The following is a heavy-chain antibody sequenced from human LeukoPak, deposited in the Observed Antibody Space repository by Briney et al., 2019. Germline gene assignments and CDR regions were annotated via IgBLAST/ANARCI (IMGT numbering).Heavy chain of an antibody. D-gene: IGHD1-14*01. J-gene: IGHJ3*01. CDR2: INADGSTA. CDR3: VVVVEPPDSDGFDV. CDR1: GFTFGNSW. V-gene: IGHV3-74*01. Sequence: GGSLRLSCAASGFTFGNSWVHWVRQAPGKGLVWVSLINADGSTATYADPVKGRFTISRDNARNTLSLQMNSLTIEDTAVYYCVVVVEPPDSDGFDVWGQGTMITVSS.